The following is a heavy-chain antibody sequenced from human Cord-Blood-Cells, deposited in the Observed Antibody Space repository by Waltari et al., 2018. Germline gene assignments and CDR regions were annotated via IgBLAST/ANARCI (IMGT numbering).Heavy chain of an antibody. CDR1: GFTFSSYW. D-gene: IGHD7-27*01. V-gene: IGHV3-74*01. CDR3: AVITGGHAFDI. CDR2: INSEGSST. Sequence: EVQLVESGGGLVQPGGSLRLSCAASGFTFSSYWMHWVRQAPGKGLGWVSRINSEGSSTSYADSVKGRFNIPRDNAKNTLYLQMNSLRAEDTAVYYCAVITGGHAFDIWGQGTMVTVSS. J-gene: IGHJ3*02.